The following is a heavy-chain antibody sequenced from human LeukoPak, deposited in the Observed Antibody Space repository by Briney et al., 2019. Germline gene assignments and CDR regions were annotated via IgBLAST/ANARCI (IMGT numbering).Heavy chain of an antibody. CDR3: AKRDFDDYFDY. Sequence: GGSLGLSCAASGFIFSSFAMNWVRQAPGKGLEWVSTISDSGGNTYYADSVKGRFTISRDNSNNMLYLQMNSLRAEDTAVYYCAKRDFDDYFDYWGQGTLVIVSS. CDR1: GFIFSSFA. CDR2: ISDSGGNT. J-gene: IGHJ4*02. V-gene: IGHV3-23*01. D-gene: IGHD3-9*01.